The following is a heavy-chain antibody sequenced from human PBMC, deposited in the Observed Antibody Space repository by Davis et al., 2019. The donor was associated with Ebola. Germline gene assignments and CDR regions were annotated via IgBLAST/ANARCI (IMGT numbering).Heavy chain of an antibody. Sequence: SVKVSCKASGFTFTSSAVQWVRQARGQRLEWIGWIVVGSGNTNYAQKFQERVTITRDMSTSTAYMELSSLRSEDTAVYYCARDVRYCSSTSCYGVYYFDYWGQGTLVTVSS. J-gene: IGHJ4*02. CDR3: ARDVRYCSSTSCYGVYYFDY. CDR2: IVVGSGNT. D-gene: IGHD2-2*01. V-gene: IGHV1-58*01. CDR1: GFTFTSSA.